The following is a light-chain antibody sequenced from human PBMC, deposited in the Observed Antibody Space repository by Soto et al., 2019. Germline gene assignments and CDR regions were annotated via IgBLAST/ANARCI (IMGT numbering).Light chain of an antibody. CDR1: QNIRNY. Sequence: DIQMTQSPSSLSASVGDRDTITCRASQNIRNYLAWYQQTPGKVPNLLIFSASPLQSGVPARFSGSGAGTGFPLPISSLQPEGVATYSCQRCGSAAFPFGGGTKVDI. CDR2: SAS. V-gene: IGKV1-27*01. CDR3: QRCGSAAFP. J-gene: IGKJ4*01.